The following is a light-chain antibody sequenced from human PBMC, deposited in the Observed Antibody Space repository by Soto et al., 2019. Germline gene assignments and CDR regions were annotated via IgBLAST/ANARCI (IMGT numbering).Light chain of an antibody. CDR3: GSYRSTTAL. Sequence: QSALTQPASVSGSPGQSITISCTGTSSDVGGYNYVSWYQQHPGKAPKLMIYDVTNRPSGVSNRFSGSKSCNTASLTISGLQAEDEADYYCGSYRSTTALFGTRTKVTVL. CDR2: DVT. V-gene: IGLV2-14*01. CDR1: SSDVGGYNY. J-gene: IGLJ1*01.